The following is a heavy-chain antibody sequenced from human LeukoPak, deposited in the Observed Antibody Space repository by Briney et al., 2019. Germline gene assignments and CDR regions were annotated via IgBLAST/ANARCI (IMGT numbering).Heavy chain of an antibody. Sequence: KPGGSLRLSCAASGFTFSDYYMSWIRQAPGKGLEWVSYISSSGSTIYYADSVKGRFTISRDNAKNSLYLQMNSLRAEDTAVYYCARDQVYAFWSGRFDYYYYYMDVWGKGTTVTVSS. D-gene: IGHD3-3*01. CDR3: ARDQVYAFWSGRFDYYYYYMDV. J-gene: IGHJ6*03. CDR1: GFTFSDYY. V-gene: IGHV3-11*04. CDR2: ISSSGSTI.